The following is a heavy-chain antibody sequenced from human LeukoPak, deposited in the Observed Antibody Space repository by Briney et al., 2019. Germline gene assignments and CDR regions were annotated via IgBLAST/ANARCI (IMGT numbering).Heavy chain of an antibody. CDR1: GFTFSDYY. D-gene: IGHD3-22*01. J-gene: IGHJ4*02. CDR2: INSNGSTI. CDR3: AGEYYYDSSGYYPIYFDY. V-gene: IGHV3-11*04. Sequence: PGGSLRLSCAASGFTFSDYYMSWIRQAPGKGLEWVSYINSNGSTIYYADSVKGRFTISRDNAKNSLYLQMNSLRAEDTAVYYCAGEYYYDSSGYYPIYFDYWGQGTLVTVSS.